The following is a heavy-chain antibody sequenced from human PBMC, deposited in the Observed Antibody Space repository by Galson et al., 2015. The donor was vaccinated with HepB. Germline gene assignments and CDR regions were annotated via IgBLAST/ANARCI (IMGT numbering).Heavy chain of an antibody. V-gene: IGHV1-69*13. CDR1: GGTFSSYT. CDR2: IIPIFGTA. J-gene: IGHJ4*02. CDR3: AREDPPSGPLDY. Sequence: SVKVSCKASGGTFSSYTISWVRQAPGQGLEWMGRIIPIFGTANYAQKFQGRVTITADESTSTAYMELSSLRSEDTAVYYCAREDPPSGPLDYWGQGTLVTVSS.